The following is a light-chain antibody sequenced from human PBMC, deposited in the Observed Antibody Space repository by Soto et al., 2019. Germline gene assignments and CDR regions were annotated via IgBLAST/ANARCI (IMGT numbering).Light chain of an antibody. Sequence: EIVMTQSPGTLSVSPGERATLSCRASQSVRSNLAWYQQKPGQAPRILIYGASTRATGIPARFSGSGSGTEFTLTISNLQSEDFAVYYCQQYNNWPLYTFGQGTKLEIK. CDR2: GAS. V-gene: IGKV3-15*01. CDR3: QQYNNWPLYT. CDR1: QSVRSN. J-gene: IGKJ2*01.